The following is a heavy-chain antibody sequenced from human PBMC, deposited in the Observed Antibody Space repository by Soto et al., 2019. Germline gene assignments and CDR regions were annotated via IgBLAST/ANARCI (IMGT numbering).Heavy chain of an antibody. CDR1: GFTVSSEY. CDR3: ARDDVLCDGGRCYGVPLDV. Sequence: GGSLRLSCAASGFTVSSEYMSWVRQAPGKGLEWVSLIQSGGPTYYADSVKGRFTISRDTSENTVHLQMDSLRAEDTAVYYCARDDVLCDGGRCYGVPLDVWAKGTTVTVSS. D-gene: IGHD2-15*01. J-gene: IGHJ6*04. V-gene: IGHV3-66*01. CDR2: IQSGGPT.